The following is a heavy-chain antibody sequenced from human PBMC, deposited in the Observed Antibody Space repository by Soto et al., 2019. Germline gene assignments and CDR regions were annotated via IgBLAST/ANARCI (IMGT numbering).Heavy chain of an antibody. CDR3: TRGPRPISTGTGAY. D-gene: IGHD3-10*01. J-gene: IGHJ4*02. Sequence: GGSLRLSCAASGFIFKMYWMHWVRQSPGKGLVWISRIYNDGSYTDYADSVRGRFTISRDNVNDTLYLQMNNLRAEDSGLYYCTRGPRPISTGTGAYWGQGTQVTVSS. CDR1: GFIFKMYW. CDR2: IYNDGSYT. V-gene: IGHV3-74*01.